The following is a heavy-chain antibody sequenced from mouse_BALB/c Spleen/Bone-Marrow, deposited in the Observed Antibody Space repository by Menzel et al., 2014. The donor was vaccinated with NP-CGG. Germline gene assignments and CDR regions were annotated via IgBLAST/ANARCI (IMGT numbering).Heavy chain of an antibody. Sequence: EVKLVESGGGLVQPGESLKLSCESNEYEFPSHDMSWVRKTPEKRPELVAAINSDGGSTYYPDTMERRFTISRDNSKKTLYLQMSSLRSEDTAFYYCARHGDYYGSSLFAYWGQGTLVTVSA. CDR3: ARHGDYYGSSLFAY. CDR1: EYEFPSHD. V-gene: IGHV5-2*01. D-gene: IGHD1-1*01. J-gene: IGHJ3*01. CDR2: INSDGGST.